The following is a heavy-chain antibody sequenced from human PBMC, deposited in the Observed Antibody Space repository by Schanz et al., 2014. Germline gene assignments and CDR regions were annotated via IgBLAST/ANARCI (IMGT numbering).Heavy chain of an antibody. CDR2: IKHDGSVK. CDR3: VSQTGRPDY. V-gene: IGHV3-7*02. J-gene: IGHJ4*02. Sequence: EVQLVESGGGLVQPGGSLRLSCVASGFTFSNYWMSWVRQAPGKGPEWVANIKHDGSVKDYVDSVEGRFTISRDNAKRSLFRQMNSLRVEDTAVCCCVSQTGRPDYWGQGTLVTVSS. CDR1: GFTFSNYW.